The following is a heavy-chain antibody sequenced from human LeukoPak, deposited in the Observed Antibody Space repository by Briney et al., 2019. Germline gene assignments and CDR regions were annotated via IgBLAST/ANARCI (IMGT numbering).Heavy chain of an antibody. J-gene: IGHJ4*02. CDR2: ISYGGST. D-gene: IGHD2-21*01. CDR1: GGSINSDSYY. Sequence: SETLSLTCTVSGGSINSDSYYWAWIRQPPEKGLEWIGTISYGGSTYYNPSLKSRVTMSVDTSKNQFSLKLTSVTAADTAVYYCASVYSRDSCIRPFDYWGQGTLVTVSS. V-gene: IGHV4-39*01. CDR3: ASVYSRDSCIRPFDY.